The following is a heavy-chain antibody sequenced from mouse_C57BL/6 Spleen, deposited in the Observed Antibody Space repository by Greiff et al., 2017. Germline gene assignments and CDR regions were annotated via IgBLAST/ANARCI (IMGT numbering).Heavy chain of an antibody. CDR2: ISSGSSTI. V-gene: IGHV5-17*01. CDR3: ASSYYAMDY. CDR1: GFTFSDYG. Sequence: EVMLVESGGGLVTPGGSLKLSCAASGFTFSDYGMHWVRQAPEKGLEWVPYISSGSSTIYYADTVKGRFTISRDNAKNTLFLQMTSLRSEDTAMYYCASSYYAMDYWGQGTSVTVSS. J-gene: IGHJ4*01.